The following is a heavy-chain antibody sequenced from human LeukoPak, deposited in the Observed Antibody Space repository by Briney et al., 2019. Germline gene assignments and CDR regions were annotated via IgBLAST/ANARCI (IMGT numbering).Heavy chain of an antibody. CDR3: ARVFSSRQWLKWFDP. V-gene: IGHV4-4*07. CDR2: IYTSGST. CDR1: GGSISSYY. J-gene: IGHJ5*02. Sequence: SETLSLTCTVSGGSISSYYGSWLRQPAGRGLEWIGRIYTSGSTNYNPSLQSRVTMSVDTSKNQFSLKLNSVTAADTAVYYCARVFSSRQWLKWFDPWGQGTLVTVSS. D-gene: IGHD6-19*01.